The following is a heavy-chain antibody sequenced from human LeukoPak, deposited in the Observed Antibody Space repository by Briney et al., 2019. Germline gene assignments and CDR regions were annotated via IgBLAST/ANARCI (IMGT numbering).Heavy chain of an antibody. D-gene: IGHD6-19*01. CDR1: GLTFSSYA. Sequence: GRSLRLSCAASGLTFSSYAMNWVRQAPGKGLEWISYITRSGSTIFYADSVKGRFTISRDNAKNSLYLQMNSLRAEDTAIYYCARDDSSGYYTIDFWGQGTLVTVSS. CDR3: ARDDSSGYYTIDF. CDR2: ITRSGSTI. V-gene: IGHV3-48*03. J-gene: IGHJ4*02.